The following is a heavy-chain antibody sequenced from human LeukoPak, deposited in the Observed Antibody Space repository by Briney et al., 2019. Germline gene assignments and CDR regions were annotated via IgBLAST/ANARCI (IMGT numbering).Heavy chain of an antibody. J-gene: IGHJ4*02. Sequence: SETLSLTCTVSGGSISSSSYYWGWIRQPPGKGLDWIGSIYYSGSTYYNPSLKSRVTISVDTSKNQFSLKLSSVTTADTAVYYCASGKMVRGVIIPFDYWGQGTLVTVSS. CDR3: ASGKMVRGVIIPFDY. CDR1: GGSISSSSYY. D-gene: IGHD3-10*01. CDR2: IYYSGST. V-gene: IGHV4-39*01.